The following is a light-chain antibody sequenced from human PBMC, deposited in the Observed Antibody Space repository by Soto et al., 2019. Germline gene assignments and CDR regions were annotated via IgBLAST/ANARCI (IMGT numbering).Light chain of an antibody. Sequence: EVVLTQSPVSLPVSLGRPASISCRSSQSLVHTTGNTFLSWLVQRPGQPPRRLLYKISNRASGVPDRFSGSGSGSDFTLQIARVEAEDVGLYYCMQDTHWPHSFGQGTKLEIK. CDR3: MQDTHWPHS. CDR2: KIS. J-gene: IGKJ2*01. CDR1: QSLVHTTGNTF. V-gene: IGKV2-30*02.